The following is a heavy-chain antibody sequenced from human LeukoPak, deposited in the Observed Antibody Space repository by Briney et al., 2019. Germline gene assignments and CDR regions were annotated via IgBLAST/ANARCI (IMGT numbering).Heavy chain of an antibody. V-gene: IGHV3-7*03. J-gene: IGHJ6*02. CDR3: ARGGGLDV. D-gene: IGHD3-16*01. Sequence: GGSLRLSCAASGFTFSSYWMNWARQAPGKGLEWVASINHNGNVNYYVDSVKGRFTISGDNAKNSLYLQMSNLRAEDTAVYFCARGGGLDVWGQGATVTVSS. CDR1: GFTFSSYW. CDR2: INHNGNVN.